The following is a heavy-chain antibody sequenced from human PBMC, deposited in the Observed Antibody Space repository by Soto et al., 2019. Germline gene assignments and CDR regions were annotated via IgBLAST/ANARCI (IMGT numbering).Heavy chain of an antibody. CDR1: VFTFITYG. CDR3: SKRFSASWPIDS. V-gene: IGHV3-30*18. J-gene: IGHJ5*01. Sequence: GWSLRLACAFSVFTFITYGMHWVRQAPGKGLEWVAVISNGGSDHYYGDSVKGRFTVSRDNSKNTMSLQMNSLRPEDTAVYYCSKRFSASWPIDSWGQGTLVTVSS. CDR2: ISNGGSDH. D-gene: IGHD2-15*01.